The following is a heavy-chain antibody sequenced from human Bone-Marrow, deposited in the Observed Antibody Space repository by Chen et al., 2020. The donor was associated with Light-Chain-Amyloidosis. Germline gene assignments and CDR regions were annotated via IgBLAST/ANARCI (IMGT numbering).Heavy chain of an antibody. V-gene: IGHV4-34*01. D-gene: IGHD2-15*01. CDR2: VTHTGST. J-gene: IGHJ4*02. CDR1: GGSFSAYY. CDR3: ARNGHYSIDS. Sequence: QVQLQQWGAGLLKPSETLSLTCAVYGGSFSAYYWSWVRQPPGKGLEWIVEVTHTGSTSYNPSVESRVTMSLDISKNQFSLKLTSVTAADTAVYYCARNGHYSIDSWGQGTLVTVSS.